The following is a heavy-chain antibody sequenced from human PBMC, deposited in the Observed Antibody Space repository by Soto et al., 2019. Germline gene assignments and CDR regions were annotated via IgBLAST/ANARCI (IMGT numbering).Heavy chain of an antibody. CDR3: ARNESSNIYGMDV. J-gene: IGHJ6*02. V-gene: IGHV3-21*01. CDR2: INSGSFSI. CDR1: GFTFSSYS. Sequence: EVQLVESGGGLVKPGGSLRLSCAASGFTFSSYSMNWVCQAPGKGLEWVSSINSGSFSINYADSVKGRFSISRDNAQNSLHLQMNNLRAEDTAVYYCARNESSNIYGMDVWGQGTTVTVSS. D-gene: IGHD6-6*01.